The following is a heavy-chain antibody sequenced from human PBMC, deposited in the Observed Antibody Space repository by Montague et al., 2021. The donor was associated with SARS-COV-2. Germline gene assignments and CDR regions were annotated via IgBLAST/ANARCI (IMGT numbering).Heavy chain of an antibody. D-gene: IGHD3-10*01. Sequence: SLRLSCAASGFTVSSNYMSWVRQAPGKGLEWVSLIYSSGRTSYADSVKGRITMSRDNSKNTLYLQMNSLRAEDTAVYYCARDFGESRDHWGQGTLVTVSS. CDR1: GFTVSSNY. CDR2: IYSSGRT. J-gene: IGHJ4*02. V-gene: IGHV3-53*01. CDR3: ARDFGESRDH.